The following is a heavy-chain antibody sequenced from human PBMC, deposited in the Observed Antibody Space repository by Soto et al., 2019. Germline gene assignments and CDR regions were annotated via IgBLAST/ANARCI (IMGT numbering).Heavy chain of an antibody. D-gene: IGHD1-1*01. CDR3: AREKTTRGMDV. V-gene: IGHV1-8*01. CDR1: GYTFTSYD. Sequence: ASVKVSCKASGYTFTSYDINWVRQATGQGLEWMGWMNPISGNTGYAQKFKGRVTMTRKTSISTAYMELSSLRSEDTAVYYCAREKTTRGMDVWGQGTTVTVSS. J-gene: IGHJ6*02. CDR2: MNPISGNT.